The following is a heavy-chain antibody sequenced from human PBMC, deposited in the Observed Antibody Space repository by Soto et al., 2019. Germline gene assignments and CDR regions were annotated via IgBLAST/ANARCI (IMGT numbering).Heavy chain of an antibody. CDR2: IIPIFGTA. CDR1: GGTFSSYA. CDR3: ARSQITMVRGYYYYYYYGMDV. J-gene: IGHJ6*02. Sequence: ASVKVSCKASGGTFSSYAISWVRQAPGQGLEWMGGIIPIFGTANYAQKFQGRVTITADESTSTAYMELSSLRSEDTAVYYCARSQITMVRGYYYYYYYGMDVWGQGTTVIVSS. V-gene: IGHV1-69*13. D-gene: IGHD3-10*01.